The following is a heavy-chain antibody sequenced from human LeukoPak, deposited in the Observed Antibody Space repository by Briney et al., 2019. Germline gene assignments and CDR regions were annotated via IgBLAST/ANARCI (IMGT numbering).Heavy chain of an antibody. V-gene: IGHV3-21*01. CDR2: ISSSSSYI. CDR1: GFTPSSYS. CDR3: ARDRRGFLEWFFRPDDY. Sequence: GGSLRLSCAASGFTPSSYSMNWVRQAPGKGLEWVSSISSSSSYIYYADSVKGRFTISRDNAKNSLYLQMNSLRAEDTAVYYCARDRRGFLEWFFRPDDYWGQGTLVTVSS. J-gene: IGHJ4*02. D-gene: IGHD3-3*01.